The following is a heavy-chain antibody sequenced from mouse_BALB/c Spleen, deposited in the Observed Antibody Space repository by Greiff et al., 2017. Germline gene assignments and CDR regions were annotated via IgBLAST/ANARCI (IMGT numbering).Heavy chain of an antibody. J-gene: IGHJ3*01. V-gene: IGHV1-87*01. CDR2: IYPGDGDT. Sequence: VQLKESGAELARPGASVKLSCKASGYTFTSYWMQWVKQRPGQGLEWIGAIYPGDGDTRYTQKFKGKATLTADKSSSTAYMQLSSLASEDSAVYYCAREGHYYGSTWFAYWGQGTLVTVSA. D-gene: IGHD1-1*01. CDR1: GYTFTSYW. CDR3: AREGHYYGSTWFAY.